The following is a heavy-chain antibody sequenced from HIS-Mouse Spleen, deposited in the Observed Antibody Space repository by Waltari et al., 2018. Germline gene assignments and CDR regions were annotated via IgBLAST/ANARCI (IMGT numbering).Heavy chain of an antibody. CDR3: AREIPYSSSWYDWYFDL. V-gene: IGHV4-39*07. CDR2: IYYSGRT. J-gene: IGHJ2*01. Sequence: QLQLQESGPGLVKPSETLSLTCTVSGGSISSSSYYWGGIRQPPGKGLEWIGCIYYSGRTYYNPSLKSRVTISVDTSKNQFSLKLSSVTAADTAVYYCAREIPYSSSWYDWYFDLWGRGTLVTVSS. D-gene: IGHD6-13*01. CDR1: GGSISSSSYY.